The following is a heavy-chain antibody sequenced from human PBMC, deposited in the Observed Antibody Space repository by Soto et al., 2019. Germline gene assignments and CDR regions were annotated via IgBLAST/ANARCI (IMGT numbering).Heavy chain of an antibody. CDR3: AKSPRGYYGSGSLYGMDV. J-gene: IGHJ6*02. Sequence: HPGGSLRLSCAASGFTFSSYAMSWVRQAPGKGLEWVSAISGSGGSTYYADSVKGRFTISRDNSKNTLYLQMNSLRAEDTAVYYCAKSPRGYYGSGSLYGMDVCGQGPTVTVS. V-gene: IGHV3-23*01. CDR1: GFTFSSYA. D-gene: IGHD3-10*01. CDR2: ISGSGGST.